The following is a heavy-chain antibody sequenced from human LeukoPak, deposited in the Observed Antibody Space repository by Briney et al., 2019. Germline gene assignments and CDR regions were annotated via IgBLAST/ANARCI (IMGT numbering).Heavy chain of an antibody. CDR2: IWYDGSKK. Sequence: PGGSLRLSCAASGFTFSSYGMHWVRQAPGKGLEWVAVIWYDGSKKHYADSVKGRFTISRDNSKNTLYLQMNSLRAEDTAVYYCARVSAAHIYGLDVWGQGTTVTVSS. CDR3: ARVSAAHIYGLDV. CDR1: GFTFSSYG. V-gene: IGHV3-33*01. J-gene: IGHJ6*02.